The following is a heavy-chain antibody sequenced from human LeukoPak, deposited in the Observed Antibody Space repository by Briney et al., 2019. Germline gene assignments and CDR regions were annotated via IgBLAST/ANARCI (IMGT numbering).Heavy chain of an antibody. J-gene: IGHJ6*02. CDR3: ARDPLDYYDSSGIMTYYYYYGMDV. V-gene: IGHV1-2*02. Sequence: ASVKVSCKASGYTFTGYYMHWVRQAPGQGLEWMGWINPNSGGTNYAQKFQGRVTMTRDTSTSTVYMELSSLRSEDTAVYYCARDPLDYYDSSGIMTYYYYYGMDVWGQGTTVTVSS. CDR2: INPNSGGT. D-gene: IGHD3-22*01. CDR1: GYTFTGYY.